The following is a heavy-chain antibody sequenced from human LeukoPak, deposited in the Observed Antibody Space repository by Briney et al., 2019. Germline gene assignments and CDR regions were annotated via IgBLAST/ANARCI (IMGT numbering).Heavy chain of an antibody. D-gene: IGHD6-6*01. CDR2: IHASGPT. Sequence: SETLSLTCTVSGGSISTYYCSWIRRPPGKGLEWVAYIHASGPTTYNPSLKSRIPLSLDQSKNQFYLKLSYVTAADTAVYYCARHDAGIAARPFDNWGQGALVTVSS. CDR1: GGSISTYY. V-gene: IGHV4-4*09. J-gene: IGHJ4*02. CDR3: ARHDAGIAARPFDN.